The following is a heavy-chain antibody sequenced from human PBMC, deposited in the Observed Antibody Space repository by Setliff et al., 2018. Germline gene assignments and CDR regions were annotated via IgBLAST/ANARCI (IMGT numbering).Heavy chain of an antibody. CDR3: TRAYSGSHDY. J-gene: IGHJ4*02. D-gene: IGHD1-26*01. CDR2: IYHSGTT. CDR1: GGSISSPNW. Sequence: SETLSLTCAVSGGSISSPNWWDWVRQPPGKGLEWIGEIYHSGTTNYNPSLKSRVTMSVDKSRNQFSLRLTSVTAADTAIYYCTRAYSGSHDYWGQGTLVTVSS. V-gene: IGHV4-4*02.